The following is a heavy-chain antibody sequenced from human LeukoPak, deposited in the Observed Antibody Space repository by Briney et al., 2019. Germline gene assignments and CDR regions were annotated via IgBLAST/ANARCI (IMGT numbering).Heavy chain of an antibody. CDR3: AKEDDFWSGPYYFDY. J-gene: IGHJ4*02. D-gene: IGHD3-3*01. CDR2: ISSSSSTI. Sequence: PGGSLRLSCAASGFTFSTYSMNWVRQAPGKGLEWVSYISSSSSTIYYADSVKGRFTISRDNAKNSLYLQMNSLRAGDTAVYYCAKEDDFWSGPYYFDYWGQGTLVTVSS. V-gene: IGHV3-48*01. CDR1: GFTFSTYS.